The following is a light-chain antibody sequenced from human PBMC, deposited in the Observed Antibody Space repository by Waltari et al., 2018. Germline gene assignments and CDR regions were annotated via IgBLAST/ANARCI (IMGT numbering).Light chain of an antibody. V-gene: IGLV3-1*01. CDR3: QAWDNSFVI. CDR2: QDS. Sequence: SYELTQAPSVTVSPGETARITCSGDHLGDKYVSWYQQKAGQSPVLVIYQDSKRPSGIPERFSGTNSGNTAILTISGTQTMDEADYYCQAWDNSFVIFGAGAKLTVL. CDR1: HLGDKY. J-gene: IGLJ2*01.